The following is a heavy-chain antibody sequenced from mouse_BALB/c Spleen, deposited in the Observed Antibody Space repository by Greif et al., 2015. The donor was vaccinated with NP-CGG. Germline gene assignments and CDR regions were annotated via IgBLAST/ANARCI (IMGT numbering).Heavy chain of an antibody. CDR1: GVLLNSYV. J-gene: IGHJ2*01. D-gene: IGHD2-10*01. Sequence: GQLGELGPGLGGAPQSPALTFPVSGVLLNSYVVHRGRQPPGKGLGWPGGKLGGGRNNFKSALMSRLSISKDNSKSQVFLKMNSLQTDDTAMYYCAREGPYYGNYGGYFDYWGQGTTLTVSS. CDR2: KLGGGRN. V-gene: IGHV2-9*02. CDR3: AREGPYYGNYGGYFDY.